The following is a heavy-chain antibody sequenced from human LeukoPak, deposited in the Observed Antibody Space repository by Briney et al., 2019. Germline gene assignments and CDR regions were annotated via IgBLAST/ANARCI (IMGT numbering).Heavy chain of an antibody. Sequence: SETLSLTCAVSGYSISSGHHWGWIRQPPGKGLEWIGHIFHDGNTYYNPSLQSRVTMSVDTSKNQFSPRMTSVTTADTAVYYCAREGSDFWTEGTPPLWGQGTLVIVS. D-gene: IGHD3-3*01. CDR3: AREGSDFWTEGTPPL. J-gene: IGHJ4*02. CDR2: IFHDGNT. CDR1: GYSISSGHH. V-gene: IGHV4-38-2*02.